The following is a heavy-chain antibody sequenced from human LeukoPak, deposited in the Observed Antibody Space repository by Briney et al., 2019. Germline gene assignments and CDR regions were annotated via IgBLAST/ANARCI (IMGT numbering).Heavy chain of an antibody. J-gene: IGHJ4*02. CDR1: GFTFSSYW. Sequence: GSLRLSCAASGFTFSSYWMSWVRQAPGKGLEWVANIKQDGSEKYYVDSVKGRFTISRDNAKNSLYLQMNSLRAEDTAVYYCARTRYCSGGSCYFFDYWGQGTLVTVSS. V-gene: IGHV3-7*01. D-gene: IGHD2-15*01. CDR3: ARTRYCSGGSCYFFDY. CDR2: IKQDGSEK.